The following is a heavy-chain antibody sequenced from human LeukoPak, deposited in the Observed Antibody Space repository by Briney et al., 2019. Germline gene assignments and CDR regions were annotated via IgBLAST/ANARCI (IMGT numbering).Heavy chain of an antibody. CDR2: INHSGST. CDR1: GGSFSGYY. Sequence: PSETLSLTCAVYGGSFSGYYWSWIRQPPGKGLEWIGEINHSGSTNYNPSLKSRVTISVDTSKNQFSLKLSSVTAADTAVYYCASMKRVVPAAIPYYYYMDVWGKGTTVTVSS. D-gene: IGHD2-2*02. CDR3: ASMKRVVPAAIPYYYYMDV. V-gene: IGHV4-34*01. J-gene: IGHJ6*03.